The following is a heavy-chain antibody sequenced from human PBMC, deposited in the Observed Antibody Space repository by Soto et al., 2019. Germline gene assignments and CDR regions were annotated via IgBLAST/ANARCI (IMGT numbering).Heavy chain of an antibody. Sequence: KPSETLSLTCTVSGGSISSGGYYWSWIRQHPGKGLEWIGYIYYSGSTYYNPSLKSRVTISVDTSKNQFSLKLSSVTAADTAVYYCARDPRYCGGDCYTYGMDVWGQGTTVTVSS. CDR3: ARDPRYCGGDCYTYGMDV. CDR1: GGSISSGGYY. CDR2: IYYSGST. D-gene: IGHD2-21*02. V-gene: IGHV4-31*03. J-gene: IGHJ6*02.